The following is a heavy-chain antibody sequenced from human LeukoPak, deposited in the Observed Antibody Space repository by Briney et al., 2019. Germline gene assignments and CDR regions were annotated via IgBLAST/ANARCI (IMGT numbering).Heavy chain of an antibody. CDR3: ARGGGTRVAARPRGNWFDP. CDR1: GGSISSYY. V-gene: IGHV4-59*12. Sequence: SETLSLTCTVSGGSISSYYWSWIRQPPGKGLEWIGYIYYSGSTNYNPSLKSRVTISVDTSKNQFSLKLSSVTAADTAVYYCARGGGTRVAARPRGNWFDPWGQGTLVTVSS. CDR2: IYYSGST. D-gene: IGHD6-6*01. J-gene: IGHJ5*02.